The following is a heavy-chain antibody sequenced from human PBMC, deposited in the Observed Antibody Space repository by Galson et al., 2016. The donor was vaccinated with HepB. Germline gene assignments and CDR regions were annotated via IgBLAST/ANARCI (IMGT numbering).Heavy chain of an antibody. Sequence: SETLSLTCSVSGGSIKDSQYYWGWIRQAPGKGLEWIGTISFDGTAYSSASLKSRVTLSVDTSTNQFSLKLRSMTAADTAIYYWVRLDEEKSSRFWEWSPFDPWGRGILVTVSS. CDR1: GGSIKDSQYY. CDR3: VRLDEEKSSRFWEWSPFDP. CDR2: ISFDGTA. D-gene: IGHD2-8*01. J-gene: IGHJ5*02. V-gene: IGHV4-39*01.